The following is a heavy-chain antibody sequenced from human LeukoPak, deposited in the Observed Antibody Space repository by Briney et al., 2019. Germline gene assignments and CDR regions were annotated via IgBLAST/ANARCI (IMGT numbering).Heavy chain of an antibody. D-gene: IGHD5-24*01. CDR3: ARGLFVRGWRPVPAAY. CDR2: MNPNSGNT. V-gene: IGHV1-8*01. CDR1: GYTFTSYD. Sequence: ASVKAPCKASGYTFTSYDINWVRQATGQGLEWMGWMNPNSGNTGYAQKFQGRVTMTRNTSISTAYMELSSLRSEDTAVYYCARGLFVRGWRPVPAAYWGQGTLVTVSS. J-gene: IGHJ4*02.